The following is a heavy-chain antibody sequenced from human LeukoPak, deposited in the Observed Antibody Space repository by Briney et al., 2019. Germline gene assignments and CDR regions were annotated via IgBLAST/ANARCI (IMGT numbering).Heavy chain of an antibody. Sequence: GGSLRLSCAASGFTFSSYGMHWVRQAPGKGLEWVAVISYDGSNKYYADSVKGRFTISGDNSKNTLYLQMSSLRAEDTAVYYCAKDWGIYYASGSSYFDYWGQGTLVTVSS. V-gene: IGHV3-30*18. D-gene: IGHD3-10*01. J-gene: IGHJ4*02. CDR1: GFTFSSYG. CDR2: ISYDGSNK. CDR3: AKDWGIYYASGSSYFDY.